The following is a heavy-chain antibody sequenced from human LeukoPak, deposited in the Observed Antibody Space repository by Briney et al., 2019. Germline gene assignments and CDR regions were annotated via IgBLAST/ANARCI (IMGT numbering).Heavy chain of an antibody. CDR2: ISAYNGNT. CDR1: GYTFTSYG. J-gene: IGHJ6*03. Sequence: GASVKVSCKASGYTFTSYGISWVRQAPGQGLEWMGWISAYNGNTNYAQKLQGRVTMTTDTSTSTAYMELRSLRSDDTAVYYCARAGRGWELLKDYYYYYMDVWGKGTTVTVSS. V-gene: IGHV1-18*01. D-gene: IGHD1-26*01. CDR3: ARAGRGWELLKDYYYYYMDV.